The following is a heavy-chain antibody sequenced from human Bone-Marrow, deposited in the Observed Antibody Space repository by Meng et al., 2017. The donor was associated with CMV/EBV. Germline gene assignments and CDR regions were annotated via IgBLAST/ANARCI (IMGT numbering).Heavy chain of an antibody. J-gene: IGHJ6*01. V-gene: IGHV3-30*04. CDR3: VRDQGGESMIAVLSERFGMDV. CDR1: GFTFNSHV. Sequence: GESLKISCTASGFTFNSHVMYWVRQAPGKGLEWVAVISYDGSNKYTADSVQGRLTISRDNSKNNLYLQMNSLTVEDTAVYYCVRDQGGESMIAVLSERFGMDVWTQGSTVTVYS. D-gene: IGHD3-22*01. CDR2: ISYDGSNK.